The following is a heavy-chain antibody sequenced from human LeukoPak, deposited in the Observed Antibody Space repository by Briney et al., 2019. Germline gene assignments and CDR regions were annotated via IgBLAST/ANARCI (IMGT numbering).Heavy chain of an antibody. CDR1: GYTFTDYY. CDR3: ARDGVYSRDFDAFDI. CDR2: ISPNSGGT. Sequence: ASVKVSCKTSGYTFTDYYMHWVRQAPGQGLEWMGWISPNSGGTNYAQKFQGRVTMTRDTSISTAYLELSSLTSDDTAVYYCARDGVYSRDFDAFDIWGQGTMVTVSP. V-gene: IGHV1-2*02. J-gene: IGHJ3*02. D-gene: IGHD6-13*01.